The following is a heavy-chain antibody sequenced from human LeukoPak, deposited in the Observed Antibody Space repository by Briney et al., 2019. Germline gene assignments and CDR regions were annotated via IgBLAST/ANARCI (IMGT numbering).Heavy chain of an antibody. CDR2: ISAGGGT. CDR1: GFTLSSYA. Sequence: GGSLRLSCAASGFTLSSYAMNWVRQAPGKGLEWVSTISAGGGTYYADSVKGRFSISRDNSKNTLSLQMNSLRAEVTAVYYCAKDLALYDSWGQGTLVTVSS. D-gene: IGHD5-12*01. CDR3: AKDLALYDS. V-gene: IGHV3-23*01. J-gene: IGHJ5*01.